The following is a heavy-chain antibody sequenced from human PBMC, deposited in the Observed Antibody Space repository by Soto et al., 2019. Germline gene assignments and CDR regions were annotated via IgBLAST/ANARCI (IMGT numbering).Heavy chain of an antibody. CDR3: ARGQGYFDWSERRRVRDNWFDP. D-gene: IGHD3-9*01. CDR1: GYTFTGYY. CDR2: INPNSGGT. V-gene: IGHV1-2*04. J-gene: IGHJ5*02. Sequence: ASVKVSCKASGYTFTGYYMHWVRQAPGQGLEWMGWINPNSGGTNYAQKFQGWVTMTRDTSISTAYMELSRLRSDDTAVYYCARGQGYFDWSERRRVRDNWFDPWGQGTLVTVSS.